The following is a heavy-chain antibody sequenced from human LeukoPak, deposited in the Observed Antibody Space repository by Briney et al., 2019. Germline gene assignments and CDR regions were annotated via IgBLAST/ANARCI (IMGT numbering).Heavy chain of an antibody. V-gene: IGHV1-3*01. CDR3: ANSNPNSSGWYGDAFDI. CDR1: GYTFTGYY. CDR2: INAGNGNT. Sequence: ASVKVSCKASGYTFTGYYMHWVRQAPGQRLEWMGWINAGNGNTKYSQKFQGRVAITRDTSASTAYMELSSLRSEDTAVYYCANSNPNSSGWYGDAFDIWGQGTMVTVSS. J-gene: IGHJ3*02. D-gene: IGHD6-19*01.